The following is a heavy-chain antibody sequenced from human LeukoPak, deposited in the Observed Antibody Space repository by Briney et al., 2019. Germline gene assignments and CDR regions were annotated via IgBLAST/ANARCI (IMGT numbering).Heavy chain of an antibody. J-gene: IGHJ4*02. Sequence: GSLRLSCAASGFTVSSNYMSWIRQPPGKGLEWIGSIYHSGSTYYNPSLKSRVTISVDTSKNQFSLKLSSVTAADTAVYYCARQTDYDFWSGVGYFDYWGQGTLVTVSS. CDR1: GFTVSSNY. CDR2: IYHSGST. V-gene: IGHV4-38-2*01. CDR3: ARQTDYDFWSGVGYFDY. D-gene: IGHD3-3*01.